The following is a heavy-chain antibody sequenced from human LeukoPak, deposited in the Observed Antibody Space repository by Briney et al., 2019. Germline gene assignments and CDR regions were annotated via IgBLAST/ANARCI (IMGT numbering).Heavy chain of an antibody. D-gene: IGHD3-22*01. CDR2: IYYSGIT. Sequence: SETLSLTCTVSGGSISSSSYYWGWIRQPPGTGLEWIGSIYYSGITYYNPSLKSRVTISVDTSKNQFSLKLSSVTAADTAVYYCARPYDSSGYYYFDYWGQGTLVTVSS. J-gene: IGHJ4*02. V-gene: IGHV4-39*01. CDR3: ARPYDSSGYYYFDY. CDR1: GGSISSSSYY.